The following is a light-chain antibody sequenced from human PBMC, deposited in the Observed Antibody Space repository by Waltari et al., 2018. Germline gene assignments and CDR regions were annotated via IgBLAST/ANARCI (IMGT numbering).Light chain of an antibody. CDR1: TSNVGSDSH. CDR3: QSYDTTLSGVV. Sequence: QAVLTQPPSVSGAPRRTVTIACEGTTSNVGSDSHVNGYQVIAGTAPKLLIFANTNRPSGVPDRFSGSKSGTSASLAITGLQTEDEADYYCQSYDTTLSGVVFGGGTKVTVL. CDR2: ANT. J-gene: IGLJ2*01. V-gene: IGLV1-40*01.